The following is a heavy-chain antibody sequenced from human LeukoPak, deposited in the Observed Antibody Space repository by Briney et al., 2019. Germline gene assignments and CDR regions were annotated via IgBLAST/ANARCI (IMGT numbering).Heavy chain of an antibody. CDR2: IIPIFGTT. Sequence: SVKVSCKASGGTFISYAISWVRQAPGQGLEWMGGIIPIFGTTIYAQKFQGRVTITADKSTSTAYMELSSLRSEDTAVYYCARAYPSSLYKGDYVHPYYLDYWGQGTLVTVSS. CDR1: GGTFISYA. D-gene: IGHD4-17*01. CDR3: ARAYPSSLYKGDYVHPYYLDY. J-gene: IGHJ4*02. V-gene: IGHV1-69*06.